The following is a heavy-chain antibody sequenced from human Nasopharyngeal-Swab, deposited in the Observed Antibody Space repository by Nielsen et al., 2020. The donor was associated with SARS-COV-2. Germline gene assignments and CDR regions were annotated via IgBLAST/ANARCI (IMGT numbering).Heavy chain of an antibody. CDR3: ARERRITIFGVVIIGWFDP. D-gene: IGHD3-3*01. J-gene: IGHJ5*02. Sequence: ASLMVSCTASGYTFTSYDINWVRQATGQGLEWMGWMNPNSGNTGYAQKFQGRVTMTRNTSISTAYMELSSLRSEDTAVYYCARERRITIFGVVIIGWFDPWGQGTLVTVSS. V-gene: IGHV1-8*01. CDR2: MNPNSGNT. CDR1: GYTFTSYD.